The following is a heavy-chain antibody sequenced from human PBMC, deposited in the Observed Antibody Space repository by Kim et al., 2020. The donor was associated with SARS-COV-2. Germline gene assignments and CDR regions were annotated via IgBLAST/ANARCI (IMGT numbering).Heavy chain of an antibody. V-gene: IGHV4-4*07. Sequence: GSTTYNPSFMSRVAMSVDMSNNQFSLELGSVTAADTAVYFCARDRRTHFDYWGQGVLLTVSS. CDR3: ARDRRTHFDY. CDR2: GST. J-gene: IGHJ4*02.